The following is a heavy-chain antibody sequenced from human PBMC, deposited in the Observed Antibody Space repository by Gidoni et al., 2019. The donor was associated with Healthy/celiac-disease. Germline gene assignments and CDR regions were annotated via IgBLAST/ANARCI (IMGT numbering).Heavy chain of an antibody. J-gene: IGHJ4*02. D-gene: IGHD1-26*01. CDR3: ARHGRGP. Sequence: ELQLVESGGALVKPAWSVRLPCAASGFTFSSYSMNWVRQAPGKGLEWVSSISSSSSYIYYADSVKGRFTISRDNAKNSLYLQMNSLRAEDTAVYYCARHGRGPWGQGTLVTVSS. V-gene: IGHV3-21*01. CDR2: ISSSSSYI. CDR1: GFTFSSYS.